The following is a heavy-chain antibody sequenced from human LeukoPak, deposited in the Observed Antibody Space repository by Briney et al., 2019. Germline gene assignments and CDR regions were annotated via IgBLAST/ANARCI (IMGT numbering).Heavy chain of an antibody. CDR2: ISGSGGST. Sequence: QPGGSLRLSCAASGFTFSSYAMSWVRQAPGKGLEWVSAISGSGGSTYYADSVKGRLTISRDNSKSTLYLQMNGLTAEDTAVYYCAKADRTGSYSYYYMDVWGKGTTVTVSS. J-gene: IGHJ6*03. D-gene: IGHD1-14*01. CDR3: AKADRTGSYSYYYMDV. V-gene: IGHV3-23*01. CDR1: GFTFSSYA.